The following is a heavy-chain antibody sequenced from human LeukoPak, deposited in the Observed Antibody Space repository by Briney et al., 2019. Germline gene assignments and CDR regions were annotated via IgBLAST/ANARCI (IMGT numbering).Heavy chain of an antibody. Sequence: ASVKVSCKASGYTFTSYYMHWVRQAPGQGLEWMGIINPSGGSTSYAQKFQGRVTMTRDTSTSTVYMELSSLRSEDTAVYYCARGPPIFGVVIRDYNWFDPWGQGTLVTVSS. CDR1: GYTFTSYY. J-gene: IGHJ5*02. CDR3: ARGPPIFGVVIRDYNWFDP. V-gene: IGHV1-46*01. D-gene: IGHD3-3*01. CDR2: INPSGGST.